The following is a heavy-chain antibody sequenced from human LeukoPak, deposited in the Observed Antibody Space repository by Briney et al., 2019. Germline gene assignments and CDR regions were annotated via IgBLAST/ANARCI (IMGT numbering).Heavy chain of an antibody. CDR2: IYHSGST. Sequence: SETLSLTCAVSGGSISSSNWWSWVRQPPGKGLEWIGEIYHSGSTNYNPSLKSRVTISVDKSKNQFSLKLSSVTAADTAVYYCASGPRYCSGGSCYQSGIWYFDLWGRGTLVTVSS. D-gene: IGHD2-15*01. CDR1: GGSISSSNW. J-gene: IGHJ2*01. V-gene: IGHV4-4*02. CDR3: ASGPRYCSGGSCYQSGIWYFDL.